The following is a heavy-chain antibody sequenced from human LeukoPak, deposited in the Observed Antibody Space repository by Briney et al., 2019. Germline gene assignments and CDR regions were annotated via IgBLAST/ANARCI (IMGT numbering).Heavy chain of an antibody. Sequence: GESLKISCQGSGSSFATYWIGGVRQMPGKGLEWMGLIYPYESDLRYSPFFQGQVTFSADKSISTAYLQWSSLKASDTAMYYCARSTWATGGDYWGQGTLVTVSS. V-gene: IGHV5-51*01. CDR1: GSSFATYW. D-gene: IGHD1-1*01. CDR2: IYPYESDL. CDR3: ARSTWATGGDY. J-gene: IGHJ4*02.